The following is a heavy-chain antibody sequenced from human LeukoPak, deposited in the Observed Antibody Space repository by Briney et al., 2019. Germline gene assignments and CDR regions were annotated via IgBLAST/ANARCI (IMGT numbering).Heavy chain of an antibody. CDR1: GFTFSSYA. CDR3: ANFERTVAGPYNWFDP. V-gene: IGHV3-30-3*01. CDR2: ISYDGSNK. J-gene: IGHJ5*02. D-gene: IGHD6-19*01. Sequence: GGSLRLSCAASGFTFSSYAMHWVRQAPGKGLEWVAVISYDGSNKYYADSVKGRFTISRDNSKNTLYLQMNSLRAEDTAVYCCANFERTVAGPYNWFDPWGQGTLVTVSS.